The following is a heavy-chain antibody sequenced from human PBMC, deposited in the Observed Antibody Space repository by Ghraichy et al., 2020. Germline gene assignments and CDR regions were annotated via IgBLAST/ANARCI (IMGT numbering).Heavy chain of an antibody. CDR1: GFTFSSYW. Sequence: GGSLRLSCAASGFTFSSYWMSWVRQAPGKGLEWVANIKQDGSEKYYVDSVKGRFTISRDNAKNSLYLQMNSLRAEDPAVYYCARGGYDFWSGYSYYYGMDVWGQGTTVTVSS. CDR2: IKQDGSEK. CDR3: ARGGYDFWSGYSYYYGMDV. V-gene: IGHV3-7*03. D-gene: IGHD3-3*01. J-gene: IGHJ6*02.